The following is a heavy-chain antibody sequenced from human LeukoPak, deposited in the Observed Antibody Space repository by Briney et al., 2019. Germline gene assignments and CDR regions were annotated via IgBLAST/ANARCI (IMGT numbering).Heavy chain of an antibody. CDR3: ARLSMEYYYGSGSYSSAFDI. V-gene: IGHV4-39*01. D-gene: IGHD3-10*01. CDR2: IYYSGST. Sequence: SETLSLTCTVSGGSISSSNYYWGWIRQPPGKGLEWIGSIYYSGSTYYNPSLKSRVTISVDTSKNQLSLKLSSVTAADTAVYYCARLSMEYYYGSGSYSSAFDIWGQGTMVTVSS. CDR1: GGSISSSNYY. J-gene: IGHJ3*02.